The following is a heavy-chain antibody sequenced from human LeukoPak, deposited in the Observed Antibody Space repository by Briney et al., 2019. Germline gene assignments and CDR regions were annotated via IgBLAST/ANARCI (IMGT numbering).Heavy chain of an antibody. J-gene: IGHJ5*02. V-gene: IGHV4-34*01. D-gene: IGHD6-13*01. CDR1: GGSFSCYY. CDR2: INHSGST. Sequence: SETLSLTCAVYGGSFSCYYWSWIRQPPGKGLEWIGEINHSGSTNYNPSLKSRVTISVDTSKNQFSLKLSSVTAADTAVYYCARAAAGTLIDPWGQGTLVTVSS. CDR3: ARAAAGTLIDP.